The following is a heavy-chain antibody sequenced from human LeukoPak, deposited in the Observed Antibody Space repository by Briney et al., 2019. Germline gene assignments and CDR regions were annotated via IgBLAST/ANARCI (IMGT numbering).Heavy chain of an antibody. Sequence: GGFRRLSCAASGFSFSIYAMSWVRLAPGKGLEWVSAISGSGGSTYYAGSVKGRFTISRDNSKSTLYLQMNSLRAEDTAIYYCAKVFRPDGDFHSFDFWGQGTLVTVSS. J-gene: IGHJ4*02. D-gene: IGHD4-17*01. CDR1: GFSFSIYA. CDR3: AKVFRPDGDFHSFDF. CDR2: ISGSGGST. V-gene: IGHV3-23*01.